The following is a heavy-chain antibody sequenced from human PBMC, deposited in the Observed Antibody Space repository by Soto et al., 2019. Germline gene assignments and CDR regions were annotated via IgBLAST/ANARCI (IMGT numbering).Heavy chain of an antibody. V-gene: IGHV3-23*01. Sequence: EVQILESGGGLVQPGGSLRLSCAASGFTFSNYAMTWVRQAPGRGLEWVSAGSANSDYAYYADSVKDRFTISRDNSKNTLYLQMDSLRAEDTAVSYCAKVHSQYIWGSYLRDYDYWGQGTLVTVSS. CDR3: AKVHSQYIWGSYLRDYDY. CDR2: GSANSDYA. CDR1: GFTFSNYA. J-gene: IGHJ4*02. D-gene: IGHD3-16*02.